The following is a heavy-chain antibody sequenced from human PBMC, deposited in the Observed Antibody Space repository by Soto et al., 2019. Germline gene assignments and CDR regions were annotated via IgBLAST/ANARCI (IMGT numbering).Heavy chain of an antibody. D-gene: IGHD6-19*01. CDR3: ARPYSSGWTYYYYYGMDV. CDR2: INHSGST. V-gene: IGHV4-34*01. CDR1: GGSFSGYY. Sequence: XETLTLTCAVDGGSFSGYYWSWIRQPPGKGLEWIGEINHSGSTKYNPSLKSRVTRSVDTSKNQFSLKLSSVTAADTAVYYCARPYSSGWTYYYYYGMDVWGQGTTVTVSS. J-gene: IGHJ6*02.